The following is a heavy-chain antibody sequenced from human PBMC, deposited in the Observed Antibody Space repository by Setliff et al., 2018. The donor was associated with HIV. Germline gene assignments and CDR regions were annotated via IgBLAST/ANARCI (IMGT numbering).Heavy chain of an antibody. CDR3: AKEFEDLSGAY. J-gene: IGHJ4*02. V-gene: IGHV3-21*01. CDR2: ISSSNSYK. D-gene: IGHD3-10*01. Sequence: PGGSLRLSCAASGFTFNSYSMNWVRQAPGKGLEWVSSISSSNSYKHYADSVKGRFTISRDNAKNTLYLQMNSLRAEDTATYYCAKEFEDLSGAYWGQGTLVTVSS. CDR1: GFTFNSYS.